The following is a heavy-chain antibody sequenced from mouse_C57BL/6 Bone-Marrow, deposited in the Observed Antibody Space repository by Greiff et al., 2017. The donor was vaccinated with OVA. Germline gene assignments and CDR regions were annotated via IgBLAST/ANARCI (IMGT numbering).Heavy chain of an antibody. CDR2: IDPSDSYT. J-gene: IGHJ1*03. CDR3: ARGRGWYFDV. CDR1: GYTFTSYW. Sequence: QVQLQQPGAELVMPGASVKLSCKASGYTFTSYWMHWVKQRPGQGLEWIGEIDPSDSYTNYNQKFKGKSTLTVDKSSSTAYMQLSSLTSEDSAVYYRARGRGWYFDVWGTGTTVTVSS. V-gene: IGHV1-69*01.